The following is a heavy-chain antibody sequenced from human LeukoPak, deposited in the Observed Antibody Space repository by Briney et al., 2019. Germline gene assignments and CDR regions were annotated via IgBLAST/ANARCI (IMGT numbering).Heavy chain of an antibody. Sequence: GGSLRLSCAASGFTFSSYSMNWVRQAPGKGLEWVSSISSSSSYIYYADSVKGRFTISRDNAKNPLYLQMNSLRAEDTAVYYCARVKPGNYFDYWGQGTLVTVSS. V-gene: IGHV3-21*01. J-gene: IGHJ4*02. CDR1: GFTFSSYS. CDR2: ISSSSSYI. D-gene: IGHD1-14*01. CDR3: ARVKPGNYFDY.